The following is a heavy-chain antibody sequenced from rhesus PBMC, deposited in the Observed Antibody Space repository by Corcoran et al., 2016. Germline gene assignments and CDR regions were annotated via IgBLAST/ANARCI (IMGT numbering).Heavy chain of an antibody. Sequence: EVQLVESGGGLVQPGGSLRLACAASGFTFSNFGMCWVRQAPGKGLEWVSYSSNGGGITYYADSVKGRFTISRDNSENTLSLQMNSLRAQDTAVYYCASHSGSWNGYFDYWGQGVLVTVSS. J-gene: IGHJ4*01. CDR2: SSNGGGIT. CDR3: ASHSGSWNGYFDY. V-gene: IGHV3S5*01. D-gene: IGHD6-25*01. CDR1: GFTFSNFG.